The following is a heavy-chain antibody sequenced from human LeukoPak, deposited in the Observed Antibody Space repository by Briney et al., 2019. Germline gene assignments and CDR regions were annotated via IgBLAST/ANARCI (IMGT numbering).Heavy chain of an antibody. CDR2: ISAYNGNT. V-gene: IGHV1-18*01. J-gene: IGHJ4*02. Sequence: GASVKVSCKASGYTFTSYGISWVRQAPGQGLEWMGWISAYNGNTNYAQKLQGRVTITTDTSTSTAYMELRSLRSDDTAVYYCAKGEYYDFWSGYYNPPDPYDYWGQGTLVTVSS. CDR1: GYTFTSYG. CDR3: AKGEYYDFWSGYYNPPDPYDY. D-gene: IGHD3-3*01.